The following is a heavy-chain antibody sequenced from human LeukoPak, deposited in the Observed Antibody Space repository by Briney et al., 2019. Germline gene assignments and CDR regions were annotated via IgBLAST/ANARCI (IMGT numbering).Heavy chain of an antibody. CDR2: INTKSKAV. Sequence: GGSLRLSCAASGFTFSSYTMNWIRQAPGKGLEWISFINTKSKAVYYADSVKGRFTISRDNARNLLHLQMNSLRAEDTALYFCVRDQDWAFDYWGQGTLVTVSS. D-gene: IGHD3-9*01. J-gene: IGHJ4*02. CDR3: VRDQDWAFDY. CDR1: GFTFSSYT. V-gene: IGHV3-48*01.